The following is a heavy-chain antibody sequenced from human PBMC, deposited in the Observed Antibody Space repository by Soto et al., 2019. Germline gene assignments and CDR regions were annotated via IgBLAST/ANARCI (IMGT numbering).Heavy chain of an antibody. D-gene: IGHD3-22*01. CDR2: IIPIFGTA. Sequence: QVQLVQSGAEVRKPGSSVKVSCKASGGTFSRHAISWVRQAPGQGLEWMGGIIPIFGTANHAQKFQGRVTIIGDESASIVYMELSSRRSEDTAMYYCARGWGYDSNDYYYAYWGQGTLVIVSS. J-gene: IGHJ4*02. CDR1: GGTFSRHA. CDR3: ARGWGYDSNDYYYAY. V-gene: IGHV1-69*01.